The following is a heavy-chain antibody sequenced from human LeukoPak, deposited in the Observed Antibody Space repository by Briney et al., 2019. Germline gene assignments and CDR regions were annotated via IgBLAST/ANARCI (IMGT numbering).Heavy chain of an antibody. J-gene: IGHJ4*02. V-gene: IGHV3-30-3*01. Sequence: GGSLRLSCAASGFTFTRYAMHWVRQAPGKGLEWVAVISSDGTDKYYADSVKGRFTISRDSAKNTLYLQMNSLRAEDTAVYYCARALISMIRGVIDYWGQGTLVTVSS. CDR1: GFTFTRYA. CDR2: ISSDGTDK. CDR3: ARALISMIRGVIDY. D-gene: IGHD3-10*01.